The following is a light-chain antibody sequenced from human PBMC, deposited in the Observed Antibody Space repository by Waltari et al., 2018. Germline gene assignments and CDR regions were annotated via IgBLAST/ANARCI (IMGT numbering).Light chain of an antibody. V-gene: IGKV3D-11*02. CDR1: QSVSSC. CDR3: QQRSNWHQIT. J-gene: IGKJ5*01. CDR2: DAS. Sequence: EIVLTQSPATLSLSPGERATLSCRASQSVSSCVAWYQQKPGQAHRLLIYDASNRATGIPARFSGSGPGTDFTLTISSLEPEDFAVYYCQQRSNWHQITFGQGTRLEIK.